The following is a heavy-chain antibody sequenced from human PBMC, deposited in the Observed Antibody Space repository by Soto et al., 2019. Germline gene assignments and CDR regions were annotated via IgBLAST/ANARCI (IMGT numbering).Heavy chain of an antibody. CDR1: GGSISRSNW. Sequence: SETLSLTCAVSGGSISRSNWWTWVRQPPGKRLEWIGEIYHSGSTNYSPSLKSRVTMSVDKSKNQFSLKMSSVTAADTAVYYCARLEGPSYYYGMDVWGQGTPVTVSS. CDR3: ARLEGPSYYYGMDV. CDR2: IYHSGST. J-gene: IGHJ6*02. V-gene: IGHV4-4*02.